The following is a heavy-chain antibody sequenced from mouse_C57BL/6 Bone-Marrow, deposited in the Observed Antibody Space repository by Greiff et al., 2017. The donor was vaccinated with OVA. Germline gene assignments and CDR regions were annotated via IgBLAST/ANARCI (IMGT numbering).Heavy chain of an antibody. CDR3: ARHRDGYYWYFDV. V-gene: IGHV5-2*01. CDR2: INSDGGST. D-gene: IGHD2-3*01. CDR1: EYEFPSHD. J-gene: IGHJ1*03. Sequence: EVKVVESGGGLVQPGESLKLSCESNEYEFPSHDMSWVRTTPEKRLELVAAINSDGGSTYYPDTMERRFIISRDNTKKTLYLQMSSLRSEDTALYYCARHRDGYYWYFDVWGTGTTVTVSS.